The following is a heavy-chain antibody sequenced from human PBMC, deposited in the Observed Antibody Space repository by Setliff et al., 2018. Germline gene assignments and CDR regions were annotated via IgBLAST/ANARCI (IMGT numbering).Heavy chain of an antibody. J-gene: IGHJ6*03. D-gene: IGHD3-3*01. V-gene: IGHV4-61*09. CDR3: ARMSGFLYMDV. Sequence: KPSETLSLTCTVSDDSISSRHYYWSWIRPPAGKGLEWLGQIYTSWSTNYNPSLKGRATLPIDASKKQFSLKLTSVTAADTAVYYCARMSGFLYMDVWGKGTTVTVSS. CDR1: DDSISSRHYY. CDR2: IYTSWST.